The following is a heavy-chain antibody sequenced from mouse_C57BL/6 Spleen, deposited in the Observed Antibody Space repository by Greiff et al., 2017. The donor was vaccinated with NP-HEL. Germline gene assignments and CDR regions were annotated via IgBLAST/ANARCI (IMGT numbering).Heavy chain of an antibody. CDR1: GYSITSGYY. D-gene: IGHD4-1*01. J-gene: IGHJ2*01. CDR2: ISYDGSN. CDR3: ARRTGIPYYVDY. V-gene: IGHV3-6*01. Sequence: VQLKESGPGLVKPSQSLSLTCSVTGYSITSGYYWNWIRQFPGNKLEWMGYISYDGSNNYNPSLKNRISITRDTSKNQFFLKLNSVTTEDTATYYGARRTGIPYYVDYWGQGTTLTVSS.